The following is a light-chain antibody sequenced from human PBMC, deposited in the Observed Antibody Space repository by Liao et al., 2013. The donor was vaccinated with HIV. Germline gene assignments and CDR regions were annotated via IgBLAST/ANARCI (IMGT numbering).Light chain of an antibody. CDR3: QAWDSSINFV. V-gene: IGLV3-21*01. CDR2: QNS. CDR1: NIGSKS. Sequence: SYVLTQPPSLSVAPGKTATITCEGNNIGSKSVHWYQQKAGQAPVLVIYQNSKRPSGIPERFSGSNSGNTATLTISGTQAMDEADYYCQAWDSSINFVFGPGTKLTVL. J-gene: IGLJ1*01.